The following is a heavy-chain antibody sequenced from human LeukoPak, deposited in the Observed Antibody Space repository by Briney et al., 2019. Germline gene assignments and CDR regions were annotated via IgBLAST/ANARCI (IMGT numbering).Heavy chain of an antibody. D-gene: IGHD3-9*01. J-gene: IGHJ4*02. CDR3: ARDIKGYHDILTGYFTKTDY. V-gene: IGHV3-30-3*01. Sequence: GGSLRLSCAASGFTFSSYAMHWVRQAPGKGLEWVAVISYDGSNKYYADSVRGRFTISRDNSKNTLYLQMNSLRAEDTAVYYCARDIKGYHDILTGYFTKTDYWGQGTLVTVSS. CDR2: ISYDGSNK. CDR1: GFTFSSYA.